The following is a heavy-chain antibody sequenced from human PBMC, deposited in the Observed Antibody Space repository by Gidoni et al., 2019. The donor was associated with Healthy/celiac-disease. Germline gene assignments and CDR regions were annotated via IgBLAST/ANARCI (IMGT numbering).Heavy chain of an antibody. D-gene: IGHD3-10*01. CDR1: GGSISSGGYY. CDR2: IFYSGST. V-gene: IGHV4-31*03. Sequence: QVQLQESGPGLVKPSQTLSLTCTVSGGSISSGGYYWSWIRQHPGKGLEWIGYIFYSGSTYNNPSLKSRVTISVDTSKNQFSLKLSSVTAADTAVYYCAREDALLTFDYWGQGTLVTVSS. CDR3: AREDALLTFDY. J-gene: IGHJ4*02.